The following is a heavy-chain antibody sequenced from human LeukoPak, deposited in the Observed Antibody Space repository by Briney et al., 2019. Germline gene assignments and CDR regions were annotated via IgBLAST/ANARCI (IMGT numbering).Heavy chain of an antibody. V-gene: IGHV3-23*01. CDR1: GFTFSSYA. CDR2: ISGSGGST. CDR3: ARGYYYDTSGYSLPLDY. J-gene: IGHJ4*02. D-gene: IGHD3-22*01. Sequence: GGSLRLSCAASGFTFSSYAMSWVRQAPGKGLEWVSAISGSGGSTYYADSVKGRFTISRDNSKNTLFLQMSSLRAEDTAVYYCARGYYYDTSGYSLPLDYWGQGTLLTVSS.